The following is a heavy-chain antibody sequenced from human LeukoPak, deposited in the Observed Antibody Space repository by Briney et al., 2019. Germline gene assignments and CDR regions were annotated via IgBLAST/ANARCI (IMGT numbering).Heavy chain of an antibody. CDR2: IIPIFGTA. D-gene: IGHD5-18*01. CDR1: GGTFSSYA. Sequence: GSSVKVPCKASGGTFSSYAISWVRQAPGQGLEWMGGIIPIFGTANYAQKFQGRVTITTDESTSTAHMELSSLRSEDTAVYYCARDWSPDTAMGLPGAFDIWGQGTMVTVSS. V-gene: IGHV1-69*05. J-gene: IGHJ3*02. CDR3: ARDWSPDTAMGLPGAFDI.